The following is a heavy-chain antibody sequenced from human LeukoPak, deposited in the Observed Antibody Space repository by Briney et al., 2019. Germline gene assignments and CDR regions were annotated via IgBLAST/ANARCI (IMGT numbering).Heavy chain of an antibody. V-gene: IGHV4-59*01. CDR2: IYYSGST. CDR1: GGSISSYY. CDR3: ARVPLIDAFDI. Sequence: SETLSLTCTVSGGSISSYYWSWIRQPPGKGLEWIGYIYYSGSTNYNPSLKSRVTISVDTSKNQFSLKLSSVTAADTAVYYCARVPLIDAFDIWGQGTMVTASS. J-gene: IGHJ3*02.